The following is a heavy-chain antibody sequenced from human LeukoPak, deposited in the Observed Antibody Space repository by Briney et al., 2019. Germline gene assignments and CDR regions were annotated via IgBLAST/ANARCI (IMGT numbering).Heavy chain of an antibody. CDR1: GYIFTSYW. D-gene: IGHD3-9*01. CDR3: ARHVDDYDILTGYYNVVRVYLDP. Sequence: GESLEISWKGSGYIFTSYWIGWVRQLPGKGLEGMGIIYPGDSDTRYSPSFQGQVTLSADNSISTAYLQWSSLKASDTAMYYCARHVDDYDILTGYYNVVRVYLDPWGQGTLVTVSS. J-gene: IGHJ5*02. CDR2: IYPGDSDT. V-gene: IGHV5-51*01.